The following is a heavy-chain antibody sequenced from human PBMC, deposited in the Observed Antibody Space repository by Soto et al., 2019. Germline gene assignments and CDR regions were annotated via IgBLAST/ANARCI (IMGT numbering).Heavy chain of an antibody. CDR2: INIVGGNT. Sequence: VQLLESGGGLVQPGGSLRLSCAASGFTFSNYAMSWVRQAPGKALEWVSSINIVGGNTNYADSVRGRLTMSRDDSKNTVFLQMNSLRAEDTAIYYCTKNYYFDSWGQVTLVTVSS. CDR1: GFTFSNYA. V-gene: IGHV3-23*01. CDR3: TKNYYFDS. J-gene: IGHJ4*02.